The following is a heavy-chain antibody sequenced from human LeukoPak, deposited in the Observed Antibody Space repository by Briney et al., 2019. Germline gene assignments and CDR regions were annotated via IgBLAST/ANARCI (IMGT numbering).Heavy chain of an antibody. J-gene: IGHJ1*01. CDR2: IIPIFGTA. CDR3: ARGYISSGSENRAEYFQH. CDR1: GGTFISYA. D-gene: IGHD3-22*01. V-gene: IGHV1-69*13. Sequence: SVKVSCKASGGTFISYAISWVRQAPGQGLEWMGGIIPIFGTANYAQKFQGRVTITADESTSTAYMELSSLRSEDTAVYYCARGYISSGSENRAEYFQHWGQGTLVTVSS.